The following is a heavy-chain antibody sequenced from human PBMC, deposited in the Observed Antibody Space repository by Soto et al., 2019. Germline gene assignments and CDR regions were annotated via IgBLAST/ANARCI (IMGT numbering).Heavy chain of an antibody. Sequence: QVQLVESGGGVVQPGRSLRLSCAASGFTFSSYGMHWVRQAPGKGLEWVAVISYDGSNKYYADSVKGRFTISRDNSKNTLYLQMTSLRAEDTAVYYCAKGGSGYWYFDLWGRGTLVTVSS. CDR1: GFTFSSYG. V-gene: IGHV3-30*18. D-gene: IGHD3-10*01. J-gene: IGHJ2*01. CDR2: ISYDGSNK. CDR3: AKGGSGYWYFDL.